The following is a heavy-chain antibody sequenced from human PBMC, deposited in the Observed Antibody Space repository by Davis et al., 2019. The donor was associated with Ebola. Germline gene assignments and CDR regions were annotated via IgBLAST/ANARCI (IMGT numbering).Heavy chain of an antibody. CDR1: GFTFRNAW. V-gene: IGHV3-43*02. J-gene: IGHJ6*02. D-gene: IGHD1/OR15-1a*01. CDR3: AKDLEYWYKDYYYGMDV. Sequence: GGSLRLSCAASGFTFRNAWLSWVRQAPGKGLVWVSLISGDGGRIYYADSVKGRFTISRDNSKNSLYLQMNSLRTEDTALYYCAKDLEYWYKDYYYGMDVWGQGTTVTVSS. CDR2: ISGDGGRI.